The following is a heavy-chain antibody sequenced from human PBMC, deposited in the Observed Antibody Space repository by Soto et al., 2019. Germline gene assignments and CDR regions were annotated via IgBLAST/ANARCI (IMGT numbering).Heavy chain of an antibody. D-gene: IGHD1-20*01. V-gene: IGHV4-31*01. Sequence: QVQLQESGPGLVKPSQTLSLTCTVSGGSISSGGYYWTWIRQHPGKGLEWIGYNYYSGITYYNPSLTVHVLXSXPXSXHQFSPTLSSVTAADTAVYCCARGASITRLYYAMDVWCHGTTVTVSS. J-gene: IGHJ6*02. CDR3: ARGASITRLYYAMDV. CDR2: NYYSGIT. CDR1: GGSISSGGYY.